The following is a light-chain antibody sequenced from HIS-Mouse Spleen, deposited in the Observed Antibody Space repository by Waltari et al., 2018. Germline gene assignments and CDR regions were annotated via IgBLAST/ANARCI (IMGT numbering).Light chain of an antibody. CDR3: QVWDSSSDPVV. CDR1: NIGRQS. CDR2: DDS. J-gene: IGLJ2*01. V-gene: IGLV3-21*02. Sequence: SYVLTQPPSVSVAPGQTARITCGGTNIGRQSVHWYQPKPGQAPVLVVYDDSDRPSGIPERFSGSNSGNTATLTISRVEAGDEADYYCQVWDSSSDPVVFGGGTKLTVL.